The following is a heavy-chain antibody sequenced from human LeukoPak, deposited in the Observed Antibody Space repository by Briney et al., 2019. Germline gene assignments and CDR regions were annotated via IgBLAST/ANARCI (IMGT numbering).Heavy chain of an antibody. J-gene: IGHJ4*02. CDR1: GFTFSSYS. Sequence: PGGSLRLSCAASGFTFSSYSMNWVRQAPGKGLEWVSSISSSSYIYYADSVKGRFTISRDNAKNSLYLQMNSLRAEDTAVYYCARECSGGSCSDYWGQGTLVTVSS. CDR3: ARECSGGSCSDY. V-gene: IGHV3-21*01. D-gene: IGHD2-15*01. CDR2: ISSSSYI.